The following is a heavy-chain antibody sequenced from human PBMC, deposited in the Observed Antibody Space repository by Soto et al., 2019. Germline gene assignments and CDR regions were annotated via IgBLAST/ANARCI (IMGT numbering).Heavy chain of an antibody. J-gene: IGHJ4*02. V-gene: IGHV3-23*01. CDR3: AKDLELWFGELYASSDY. CDR1: GFTFSSYA. D-gene: IGHD3-10*01. CDR2: ISGSGGST. Sequence: PGGSLRLSCAASGFTFSSYAMSWVRQAPGKGLEWVSAISGSGGSTYYADSVKGRFTISRDNSKNTLYLQMNSLRAEDTAVYYCAKDLELWFGELYASSDYWGQGTLVTVSS.